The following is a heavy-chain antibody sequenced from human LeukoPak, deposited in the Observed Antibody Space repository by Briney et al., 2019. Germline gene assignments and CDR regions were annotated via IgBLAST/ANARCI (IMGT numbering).Heavy chain of an antibody. CDR1: GFTFSSNE. V-gene: IGHV3-48*03. Sequence: GGSPRLSCAASGFTFSSNEMNWVRQAPGKGLEWVSYINSGGTIIYYADSVKGRFTISRDNAKNSLYLQMDSLRAEDTAIYYCARDWFADWGQGTLVIVSS. J-gene: IGHJ4*02. CDR3: ARDWFAD. CDR2: INSGGTII.